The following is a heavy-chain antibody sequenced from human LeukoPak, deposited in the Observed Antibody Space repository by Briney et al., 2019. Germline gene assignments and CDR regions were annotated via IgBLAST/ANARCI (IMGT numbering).Heavy chain of an antibody. D-gene: IGHD6-19*01. V-gene: IGHV3-30*18. J-gene: IGHJ4*02. CDR1: GFTFSSYD. CDR3: AKPFAAVSAGFSYYFDY. CDR2: ISYDGSKK. Sequence: PGGSLRLSCAASGFTFSSYDMHWVRQAPGKGLEWVAVISYDGSKKYYADSVKGRFTISRDNAKNTLYLQMNSLRAEDTAVYYCAKPFAAVSAGFSYYFDYWGQGTLVTVSS.